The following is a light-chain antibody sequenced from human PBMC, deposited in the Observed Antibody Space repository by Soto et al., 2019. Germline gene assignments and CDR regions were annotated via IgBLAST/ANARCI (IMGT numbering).Light chain of an antibody. CDR3: QQYGSSPIT. J-gene: IGKJ5*01. V-gene: IGKV3-20*01. Sequence: EIVLTQSPGTLSLSPGERATLSCRASQSVSNNYLAWYQQKPGQAPRLLIYGASSRATGIPERFSGSGSGTDFTLTISRLEPEDFAVYYCQQYGSSPITFGQGTRLEIK. CDR1: QSVSNNY. CDR2: GAS.